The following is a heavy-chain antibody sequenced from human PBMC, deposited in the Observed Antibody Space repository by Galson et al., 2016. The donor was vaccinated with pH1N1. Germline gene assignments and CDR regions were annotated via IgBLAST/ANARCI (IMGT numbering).Heavy chain of an antibody. CDR1: GGSLRSQF. Sequence: ETLSLTCTVSGGSLRSQFWSWVRQPPGKELEWIGFVHYSGAVIYNPSLESRVTIEVDASKDQFYLKLRSVTASDSARYFCARHRVSQQTFFDLWGPGALVTVSS. CDR2: VHYSGAV. D-gene: IGHD5/OR15-5a*01. J-gene: IGHJ4*02. V-gene: IGHV4-59*08. CDR3: ARHRVSQQTFFDL.